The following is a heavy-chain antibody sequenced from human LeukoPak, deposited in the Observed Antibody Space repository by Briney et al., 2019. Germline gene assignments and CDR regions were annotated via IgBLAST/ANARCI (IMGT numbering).Heavy chain of an antibody. J-gene: IGHJ4*02. V-gene: IGHV3-74*01. CDR3: VSFYETN. D-gene: IGHD2-2*01. CDR2: INSDGSWT. CDR1: GNYW. Sequence: GGSLRLSCAASGNYWMHWVRQAPGKGLVWVSHINSDGSWTGYADSVKGRFTISKDNAKNTEYLQMNNLRAEDTAVYYCVSFYETNWGRGTLVTVSS.